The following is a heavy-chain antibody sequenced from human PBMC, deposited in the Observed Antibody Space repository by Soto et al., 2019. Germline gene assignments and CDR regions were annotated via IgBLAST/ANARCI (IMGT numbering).Heavy chain of an antibody. V-gene: IGHV3-33*01. D-gene: IGHD5-18*01. CDR1: GFTFSNYA. CDR2: IWYDGSNQ. J-gene: IGHJ4*01. Sequence: QVQLVESGGGVVQPGTFLRLSCAASGFTFSNYAMYWVRQAPGKGLEWVAAIWYDGSNQYYAGSVKGRFTISRDKSKNTLYLQMSSLRVEDTGVYYCARDRTDTAMIIIDYWGHGTLVTVSS. CDR3: ARDRTDTAMIIIDY.